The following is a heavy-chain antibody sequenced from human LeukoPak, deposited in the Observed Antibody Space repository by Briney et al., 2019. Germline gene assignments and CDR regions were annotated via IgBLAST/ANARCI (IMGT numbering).Heavy chain of an antibody. J-gene: IGHJ4*02. CDR3: ARESGKPYYYGSGSYLDY. V-gene: IGHV4-61*02. Sequence: PSETLSLTCTVSGSSISSGSYYWSWIRQPAGKGLEWIGRIYTSGSTNYNPSLKSRVTISVDTSKNQFSLKLSSVTAADTAVYYCARESGKPYYYGSGSYLDYWGQGTLVTVSS. D-gene: IGHD3-10*01. CDR1: GSSISSGSYY. CDR2: IYTSGST.